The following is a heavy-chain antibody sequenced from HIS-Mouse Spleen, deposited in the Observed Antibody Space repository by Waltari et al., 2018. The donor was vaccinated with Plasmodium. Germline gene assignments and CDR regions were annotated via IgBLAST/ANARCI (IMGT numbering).Heavy chain of an antibody. CDR1: GFTVRSYG. Sequence: EVQLVESGGGLVQPGGSLRLYCAASGFTVRSYGMCWVPQAPGKGREWVANIKQDGSEKYYVDSVKGRFTISRDNAKNSLYLQMNSLRAEDTAVYYCASSWYWYFDLWGRGTLVTVSS. J-gene: IGHJ2*01. V-gene: IGHV3-7*01. CDR2: IKQDGSEK. CDR3: ASSWYWYFDL. D-gene: IGHD6-13*01.